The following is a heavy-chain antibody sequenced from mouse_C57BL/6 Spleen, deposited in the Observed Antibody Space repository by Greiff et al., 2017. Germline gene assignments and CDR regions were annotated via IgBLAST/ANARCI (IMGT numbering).Heavy chain of an antibody. V-gene: IGHV5-4*01. CDR2: ISDGGSYT. CDR3: AREWFYYFDY. J-gene: IGHJ2*01. CDR1: GFTFSSYA. D-gene: IGHD1-1*02. Sequence: EVKLVESGGGLVKPGGSLKLSCAASGFTFSSYAMSWVRQTPEKRLEWVATISDGGSYTYYPDNVKGRFTISRDNAKNNLYLQMSHLKSEDTAMYYCAREWFYYFDYWGQGTTLTVSS.